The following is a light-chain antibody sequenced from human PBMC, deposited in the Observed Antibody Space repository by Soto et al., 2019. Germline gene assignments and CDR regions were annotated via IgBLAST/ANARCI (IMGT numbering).Light chain of an antibody. V-gene: IGKV4-1*01. J-gene: IGKJ3*01. CDR1: QSVLYSSNNKNY. CDR3: LQYYDDTWH. Sequence: DIVMTQSPDSLAVSLGERATINCKSSQSVLYSSNNKNYLGWYQQKPGHPPKLLIYWASTRESGVPDRFSGSGSGTDFTLTISSLQAEDVAVYYCLQYYDDTWHFGPGTKVESK. CDR2: WAS.